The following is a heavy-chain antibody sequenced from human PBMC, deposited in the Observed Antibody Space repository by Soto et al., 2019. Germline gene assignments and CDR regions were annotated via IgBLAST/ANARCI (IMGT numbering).Heavy chain of an antibody. CDR3: ATIPRRGYSYGIDY. CDR1: GCSISSGTSY. Sequence: QVQLQESGPGLVKHSQTLSLTCSVSGCSISSGTSYWTWIRQHPGEGLEWIGHIYFTGATYSNPSLRSRLTMSVDTSKNQFSLKLTSVTAADTATYYCATIPRRGYSYGIDYWGQGTLVTVSS. J-gene: IGHJ4*02. D-gene: IGHD2-21*02. CDR2: IYFTGAT. V-gene: IGHV4-31*03.